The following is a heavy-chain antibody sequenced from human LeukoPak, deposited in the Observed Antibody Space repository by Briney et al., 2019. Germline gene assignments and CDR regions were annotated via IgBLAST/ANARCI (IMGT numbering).Heavy chain of an antibody. CDR3: ARDLAIFGVADRRSPGGY. Sequence: ASVKVSCKASGYTFTSYYMHWVRQAPGQGLEWMGIINPSGGSTSYEQKFQGRVTMTRDTSTSTVYMELSSLRSEDTAVYYCARDLAIFGVADRRSPGGYWGQGTLVTVSS. CDR1: GYTFTSYY. V-gene: IGHV1-46*03. CDR2: INPSGGST. D-gene: IGHD3-3*01. J-gene: IGHJ4*02.